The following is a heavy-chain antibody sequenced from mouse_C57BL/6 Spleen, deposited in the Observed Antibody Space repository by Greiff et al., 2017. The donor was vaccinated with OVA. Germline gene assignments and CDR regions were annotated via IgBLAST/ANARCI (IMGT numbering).Heavy chain of an antibody. CDR3: ARREVTTVVATRAY. D-gene: IGHD1-1*01. Sequence: QVQLKESGAELARPGASVKLSCKASGYTFTSYGISWVKQRTGQGLEWIGEIYPRSGNTYYNEKFKGKATLTADKSSSTAYMELRSLTSEDSAVYFCARREVTTVVATRAYWGQGTLVTVSA. CDR1: GYTFTSYG. CDR2: IYPRSGNT. V-gene: IGHV1-81*01. J-gene: IGHJ3*01.